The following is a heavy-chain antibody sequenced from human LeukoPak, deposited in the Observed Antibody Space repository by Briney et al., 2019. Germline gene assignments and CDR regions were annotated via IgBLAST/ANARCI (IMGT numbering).Heavy chain of an antibody. V-gene: IGHV3-30-3*01. CDR2: ISYDGSNK. J-gene: IGHJ4*02. D-gene: IGHD3-22*01. Sequence: PGRSLRLSCAASGFTFSSYAMHWVRQAPGKGLEWVAVISYDGSNKYYADSVKGRFTISRDNSKNTLYLQMNSLRAEDTAVYYCARDLHLLSYYDSSGYQGPFGSSVHWGQGTLVTVSS. CDR3: ARDLHLLSYYDSSGYQGPFGSSVH. CDR1: GFTFSSYA.